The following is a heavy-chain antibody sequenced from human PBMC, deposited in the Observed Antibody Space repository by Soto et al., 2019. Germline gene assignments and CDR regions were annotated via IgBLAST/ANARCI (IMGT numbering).Heavy chain of an antibody. CDR1: GFTFGCHA. CDR2: ISGSGGST. J-gene: IGHJ4*02. CDR3: ALGGYGDYIPYYFDY. Sequence: EVQLLESGGGLVQPGGSLRLSGAASGFTFGCHAMSLVRQAPGKGLGWVSAISGSGGSTDYAAPVKGRFTISSNNSKNTLYLQMNSLRAEDTAVYYCALGGYGDYIPYYFDYWGQGTLVTVSS. V-gene: IGHV3-23*01. D-gene: IGHD4-17*01.